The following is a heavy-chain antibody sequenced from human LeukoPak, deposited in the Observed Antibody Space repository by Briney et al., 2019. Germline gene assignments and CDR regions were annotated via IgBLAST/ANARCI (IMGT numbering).Heavy chain of an antibody. D-gene: IGHD3-16*02. J-gene: IGHJ4*02. CDR1: GFTFSSYA. V-gene: IGHV3-23*01. CDR3: AKNHNTYYDYVWGSSRGGIYFDY. Sequence: RAGGSLRLSCAASGFTFSSYAMSWVRQAPGKGLEWVSAISGSGGSTYYADSVKGRFTISRDNSKNTLYLQMNSLRAEDTAVYYCAKNHNTYYDYVWGSSRGGIYFDYWGQGTLVNVSS. CDR2: ISGSGGST.